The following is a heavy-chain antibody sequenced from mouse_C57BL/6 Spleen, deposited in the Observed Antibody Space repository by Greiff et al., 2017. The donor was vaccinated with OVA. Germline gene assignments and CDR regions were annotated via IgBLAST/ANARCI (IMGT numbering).Heavy chain of an antibody. CDR3: ARVELRGYAMDY. CDR1: GYTFTSYW. D-gene: IGHD3-2*02. CDR2: IYPGSGST. J-gene: IGHJ4*01. V-gene: IGHV1-55*01. Sequence: QGQLQQSGAELVKPGASVKMSCKASGYTFTSYWITWVKQRPGQGLEWIGDIYPGSGSTNYNEKFKSKATLTVDTSSSTAYMQLSSLTSEDSAVYYCARVELRGYAMDYWGQGTSVTVSS.